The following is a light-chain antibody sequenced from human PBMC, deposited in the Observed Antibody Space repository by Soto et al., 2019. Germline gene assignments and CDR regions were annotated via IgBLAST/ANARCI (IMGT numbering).Light chain of an antibody. CDR3: QQYNSYSRT. Sequence: DIQMTQSTSTLSASVGDRVTITCRASQSISSWLAWYQQKPGKAPKLLIYKASSLESGVPSRFSGSGSGTEFTLTISSLQPDDFATSYCQQYNSYSRTFGQGTKVEIK. V-gene: IGKV1-5*03. CDR1: QSISSW. J-gene: IGKJ1*01. CDR2: KAS.